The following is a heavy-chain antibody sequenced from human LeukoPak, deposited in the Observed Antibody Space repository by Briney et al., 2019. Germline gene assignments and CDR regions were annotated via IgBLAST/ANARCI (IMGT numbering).Heavy chain of an antibody. CDR1: GGSISSYY. D-gene: IGHD5-18*01. J-gene: IGHJ3*02. Sequence: SETLSLTCTVSGGSISSYYWSWIRQPPGKGLEWIGYIYYSGSTNYNPSLKSRVTISVDTSKNQFSLEVTSVTASDTALYYCARQRDTASLGAFDIWGQGTLVTVSS. CDR2: IYYSGST. V-gene: IGHV4-59*08. CDR3: ARQRDTASLGAFDI.